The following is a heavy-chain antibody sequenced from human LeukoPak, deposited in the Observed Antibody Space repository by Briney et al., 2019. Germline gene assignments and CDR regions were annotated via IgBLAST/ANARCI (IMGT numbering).Heavy chain of an antibody. CDR3: AKDPPGGPVVTWYNGSWYYFDY. D-gene: IGHD6-13*01. V-gene: IGHV3-30-3*01. CDR1: GFTFSSYA. J-gene: IGHJ4*02. CDR2: ISYDGSNK. Sequence: GRSLRLSCAASGFTFSSYAMHWVRQAPDKGLEGLEWVAVISYDGSNKYYADSVKGRFTISRDNSKNTLYLQMNSLRAEDTAVYYCAKDPPGGPVVTWYNGSWYYFDYWGQGTLVTVSS.